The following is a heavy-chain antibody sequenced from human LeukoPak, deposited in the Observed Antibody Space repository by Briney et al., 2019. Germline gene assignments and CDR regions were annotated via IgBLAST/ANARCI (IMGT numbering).Heavy chain of an antibody. J-gene: IGHJ4*02. CDR3: ARPLEMATITGEFYYFDY. CDR2: IYPGDSYT. D-gene: IGHD5-24*01. CDR1: GYSFTYYW. Sequence: GESLETSCQGPGYSFTYYWIGLVRQMPGKGLEWMGIIYPGDSYTRFSPSLQGQVTLSADKSISTAYLQWSSLKASDTAMYYCARPLEMATITGEFYYFDYWGQGTLVTVSS. V-gene: IGHV5-51*01.